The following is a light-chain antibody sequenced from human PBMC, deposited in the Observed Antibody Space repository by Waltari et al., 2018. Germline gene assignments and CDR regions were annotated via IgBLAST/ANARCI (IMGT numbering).Light chain of an antibody. CDR2: KVN. V-gene: IGLV2-14*01. Sequence: QSALTQPASVSGSPGQSITISCTGTSSDVGFYDFVSWFQQHPGKAPKVMVYKVNNRPSGVSNRFSGPQSGNTASLTISGLQAEDEADYYCSSYTRSSYWVFGGGTQLTVL. CDR1: SSDVGFYDF. CDR3: SSYTRSSYWV. J-gene: IGLJ3*02.